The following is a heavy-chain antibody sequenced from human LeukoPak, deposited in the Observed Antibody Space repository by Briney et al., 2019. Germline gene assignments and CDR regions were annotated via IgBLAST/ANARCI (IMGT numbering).Heavy chain of an antibody. D-gene: IGHD5/OR15-5a*01. Sequence: SETLSLTCTVSGDSISSYYWSWIRQPPGKGLEWIGKIYYSGSTYYNPSLKSRVTISVDTSKNQFSLKLSSVTAADTAVYFCAREILGGLRDYWGQGALVTVSS. CDR3: AREILGGLRDY. V-gene: IGHV4-59*04. J-gene: IGHJ4*02. CDR2: IYYSGST. CDR1: GDSISSYY.